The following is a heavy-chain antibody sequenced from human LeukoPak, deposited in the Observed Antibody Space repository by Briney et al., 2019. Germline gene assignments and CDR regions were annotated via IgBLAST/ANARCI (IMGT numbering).Heavy chain of an antibody. CDR3: ARETGSGSYDNWFDP. CDR2: ISTGGSNI. Sequence: KPGGSLRLSCAASGFTFSDYYMSWIRQAPGKGLEWVSYISTGGSNINYADSVKGRFTISRDNAKNSLYLQMNSLRDEDTAVYYCARETGSGSYDNWFDPWGQGTLVTVSS. CDR1: GFTFSDYY. D-gene: IGHD1-26*01. V-gene: IGHV3-11*04. J-gene: IGHJ5*02.